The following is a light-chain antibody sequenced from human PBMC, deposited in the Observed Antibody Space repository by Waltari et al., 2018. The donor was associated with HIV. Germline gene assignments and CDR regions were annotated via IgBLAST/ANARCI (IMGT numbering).Light chain of an antibody. V-gene: IGLV2-14*03. CDR1: ASDFGDYNY. Sequence: QSVLTQPASVSGAPGHSITISCTGTASDFGDYNYVSWYQQLPGKAPKLVIYDVTQRPSGICHRFSGSRSGTPASLTISGLQAEDEADYYCSSYARNSPWLFGGGTKLTVL. CDR2: DVT. CDR3: SSYARNSPWL. J-gene: IGLJ2*01.